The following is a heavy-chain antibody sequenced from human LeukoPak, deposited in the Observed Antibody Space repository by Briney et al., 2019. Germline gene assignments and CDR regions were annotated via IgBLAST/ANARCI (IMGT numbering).Heavy chain of an antibody. Sequence: GGSLRLSCAASGFTFSDYTMNWVRQAPGKGLEWVSYISSGNSTIYYADSVKGRFTISRDNAKNSLYLQMNSLRAEDTAVYYCAELGITMIGGVWGKGTTVTISS. J-gene: IGHJ6*04. V-gene: IGHV3-48*04. CDR1: GFTFSDYT. CDR2: ISSGNSTI. CDR3: AELGITMIGGV. D-gene: IGHD3-10*02.